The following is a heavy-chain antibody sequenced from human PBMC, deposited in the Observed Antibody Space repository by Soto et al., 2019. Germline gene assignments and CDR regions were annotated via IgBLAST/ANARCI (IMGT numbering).Heavy chain of an antibody. CDR2: ISAYNGNT. CDR3: ARDRTSRDYGDYELGH. V-gene: IGHV1-18*01. CDR1: RYTFTSYG. Sequence: APVQVSCKASRYTFTSYGISWERQAPGQGLEWMGWISAYNGNTNSAQKCQGTVTMTTDAFTTTAYMELRSLRSDDTAVYYCARDRTSRDYGDYELGHWGQGTLVTVSS. D-gene: IGHD4-17*01. J-gene: IGHJ4*02.